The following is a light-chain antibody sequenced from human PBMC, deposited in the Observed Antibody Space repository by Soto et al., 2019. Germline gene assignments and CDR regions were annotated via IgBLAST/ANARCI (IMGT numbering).Light chain of an antibody. CDR3: QQRSNWLT. Sequence: EIVLTQSPATLSLSPGERATLSCRASQSVSSYLAWYQQKPGQAPRLLIYDASNRATGIPARFSGSGSGTDFTLTISSLEPEDFAVYYCQQRSNWLTFGGGTQGGYQT. V-gene: IGKV3-11*01. J-gene: IGKJ4*01. CDR1: QSVSSY. CDR2: DAS.